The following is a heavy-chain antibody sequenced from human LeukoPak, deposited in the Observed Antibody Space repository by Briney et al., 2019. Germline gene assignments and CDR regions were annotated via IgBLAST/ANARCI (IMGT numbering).Heavy chain of an antibody. J-gene: IGHJ6*03. CDR3: ARDPYSGGYWNDYYYYMDV. V-gene: IGHV3-21*01. CDR1: GFTFSSYN. CDR2: ITSSSSYI. D-gene: IGHD1-26*01. Sequence: PGGSLRLSCAASGFTFSSYNMNWVRQAPGKGLEWVSSITSSSSYIYYADSVKGRFTISRDNAKNSLFLQMNSLTAEDTAVYYCARDPYSGGYWNDYYYYMDVWGKGTTVTISS.